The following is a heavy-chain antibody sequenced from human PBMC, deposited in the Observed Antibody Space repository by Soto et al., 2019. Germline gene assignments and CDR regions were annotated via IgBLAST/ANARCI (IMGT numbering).Heavy chain of an antibody. CDR1: GFTFSRVS. CDR3: AARPGPGMGPLDF. Sequence: LSCQAYGFTFSRVSMNWVRQVPGKGLEGIPGRWRSPGDGPRYADTVKGRFAISTDTSDNTVFLQMNSLGVEDTPIYYCAARPGPGMGPLDFWGQGAPVTVSS. J-gene: IGHJ4*02. V-gene: IGHV3-23*01. D-gene: IGHD2-8*01. CDR2: RWRSPGDGP.